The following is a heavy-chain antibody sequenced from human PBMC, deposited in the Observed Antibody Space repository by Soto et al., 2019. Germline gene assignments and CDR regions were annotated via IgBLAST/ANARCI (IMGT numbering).Heavy chain of an antibody. J-gene: IGHJ6*02. CDR1: GFTFRSYA. CDR2: ISYDGSNK. D-gene: IGHD2-21*02. V-gene: IGHV3-30-3*01. Sequence: TGGSLRLSCAASGFTFRSYAMHWGRQGPGKGLGWVEVISYDGSNKYYADSGKGRFTISRDNSKNTLYLQMNSLRAEDTAVYYCARPWEVVTARVGLEVWGQGTTVTVS. CDR3: ARPWEVVTARVGLEV.